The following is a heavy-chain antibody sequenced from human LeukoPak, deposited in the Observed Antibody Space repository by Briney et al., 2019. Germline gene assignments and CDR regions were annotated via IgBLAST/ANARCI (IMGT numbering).Heavy chain of an antibody. CDR1: GFTFRSYA. CDR2: ISGTGGTT. Sequence: GGSLRLSCAASGFTFRSYAMSWVRQAPGKGLEWVSTISGTGGTTYYADSVKGRFTISRDNSKNTLYLQMNSLKAEDTAVYYCAKDVSDCGGDCYSNFWGQGTLLTVSS. J-gene: IGHJ4*02. D-gene: IGHD2-21*02. V-gene: IGHV3-23*01. CDR3: AKDVSDCGGDCYSNF.